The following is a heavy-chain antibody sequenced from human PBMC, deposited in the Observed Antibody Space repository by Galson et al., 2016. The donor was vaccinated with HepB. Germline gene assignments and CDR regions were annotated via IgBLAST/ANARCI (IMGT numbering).Heavy chain of an antibody. J-gene: IGHJ5*01. Sequence: SVKVSCKASGYTFTTYAMHWVRQAPGQRLEWMGWINVGNGHIKYSQKFQGRVTIMRDTSASTAYMELSRLRSEDTTVYFCARDVSSWFTWFDSWGQGTLVTVSS. CDR3: ARDVSSWFTWFDS. CDR2: INVGNGHI. D-gene: IGHD6-13*01. CDR1: GYTFTTYA. V-gene: IGHV1-3*01.